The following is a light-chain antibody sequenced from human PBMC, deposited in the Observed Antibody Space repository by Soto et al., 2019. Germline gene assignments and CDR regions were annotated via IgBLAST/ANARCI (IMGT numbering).Light chain of an antibody. J-gene: IGKJ1*01. CDR1: QSVSSNH. CDR3: QQYGSSSWT. Sequence: EVVLTQTPGTLSLSPGERATLSCRASQSVSSNHLSWYQQKAGQAPRLLISGASTRATGIPDRFSGSGSGTDFTLTISRLEPEDFAVYYCQQYGSSSWTFGQGTRVEIK. V-gene: IGKV3-20*01. CDR2: GAS.